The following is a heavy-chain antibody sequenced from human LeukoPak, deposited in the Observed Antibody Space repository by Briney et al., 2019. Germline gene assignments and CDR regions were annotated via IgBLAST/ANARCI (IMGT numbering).Heavy chain of an antibody. Sequence: SVKVSCKASGGTFSSYAISWVRQAPGQGLEWMGGIIPIFGTANYAQKVQGRGTITTDESTSTAYMELSSLRSEDTAVYYCARARGYCSSTSCYRRRSHYWFDPWGQGTLVTVSS. D-gene: IGHD2-2*01. CDR1: GGTFSSYA. J-gene: IGHJ5*02. CDR2: IIPIFGTA. CDR3: ARARGYCSSTSCYRRRSHYWFDP. V-gene: IGHV1-69*05.